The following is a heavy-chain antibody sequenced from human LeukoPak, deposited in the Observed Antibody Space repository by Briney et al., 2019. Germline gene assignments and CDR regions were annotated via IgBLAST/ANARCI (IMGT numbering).Heavy chain of an antibody. Sequence: GGSLRLSCAASGFTFSSYSMNWVRQAPGKGLEWVSSISSSSSYIYYADSVKGRFTISRDNAKNSLYLQMNSLGAEDTAVYYCARDLVVAGLYYFDYWGQGTLVTVSS. CDR3: ARDLVVAGLYYFDY. V-gene: IGHV3-21*01. CDR1: GFTFSSYS. J-gene: IGHJ4*02. CDR2: ISSSSSYI. D-gene: IGHD6-19*01.